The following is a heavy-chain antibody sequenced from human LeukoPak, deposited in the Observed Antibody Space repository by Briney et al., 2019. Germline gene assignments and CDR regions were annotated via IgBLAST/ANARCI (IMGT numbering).Heavy chain of an antibody. Sequence: GASVKVSCKASGGTFSSYAISWVRQAPGQGLEWMGGIIPIFGTANYAQKFQGRVTITADESTSTAYMELSSLRSEDTAVYYCARGTSPYCGGDCYSYYFDYWGQGTLVTVSS. D-gene: IGHD2-21*01. J-gene: IGHJ4*02. CDR1: GGTFSSYA. V-gene: IGHV1-69*13. CDR3: ARGTSPYCGGDCYSYYFDY. CDR2: IIPIFGTA.